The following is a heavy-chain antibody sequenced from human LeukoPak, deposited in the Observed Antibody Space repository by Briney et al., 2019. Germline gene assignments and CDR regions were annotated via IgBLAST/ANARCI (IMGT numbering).Heavy chain of an antibody. J-gene: IGHJ4*02. CDR2: ISYDGSNK. D-gene: IGHD6-13*01. Sequence: GGSLRLSCAASGFTFSSYGMHWVRQAPGKGLEWVAVISYDGSNKYYADSVKGRFTISRDNSKNTLYLQMNSLRAEDTAVYHCAKEGSRIAAAGTNYFDYWGQGTLVTVSS. CDR1: GFTFSSYG. V-gene: IGHV3-30*18. CDR3: AKEGSRIAAAGTNYFDY.